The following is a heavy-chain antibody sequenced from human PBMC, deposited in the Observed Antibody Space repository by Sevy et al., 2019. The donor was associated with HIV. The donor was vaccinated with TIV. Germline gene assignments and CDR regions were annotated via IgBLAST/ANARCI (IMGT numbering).Heavy chain of an antibody. Sequence: GGSLRLSCAASGFTFSSYGMHWVRQAPGKGLEWVAVIWYDGSNKYYADSVKGRFTISRDNSKNTLYLQMNSLRAKDTAVYYCARDFGAQTPLNYYYYGMDVWGQGTTVTVS. CDR3: ARDFGAQTPLNYYYYGMDV. D-gene: IGHD3-10*01. CDR1: GFTFSSYG. J-gene: IGHJ6*02. CDR2: IWYDGSNK. V-gene: IGHV3-33*01.